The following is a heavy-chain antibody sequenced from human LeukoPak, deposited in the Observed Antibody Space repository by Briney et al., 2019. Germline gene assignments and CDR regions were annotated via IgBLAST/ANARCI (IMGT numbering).Heavy chain of an antibody. CDR1: GGSISSYY. J-gene: IGHJ5*02. D-gene: IGHD3-22*01. V-gene: IGHV4-59*01. CDR2: IDYSGTT. CDR3: ARDGYYDSSGYRNWFDP. Sequence: SETLSLTCTVSGGSISSYYWTWIRQPPGKGLQWIGYIDYSGTTNYNPSLKSRVTISVDTSNNQFSLKLSFVTAADTAVYYCARDGYYDSSGYRNWFDPWGQGTLVTVSS.